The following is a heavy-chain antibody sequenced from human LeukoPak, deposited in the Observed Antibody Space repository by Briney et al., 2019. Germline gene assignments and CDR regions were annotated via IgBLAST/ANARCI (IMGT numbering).Heavy chain of an antibody. CDR3: ARGRRDGYKKIYYYYMDV. Sequence: SETLSLTCAVYGGSFSGYYWSWIRQPPGKGLEWIGEINHSGSTNYNPSLKSRVTISVDTSKNQFSLKLSSVTAADTAVYYCARGRRDGYKKIYYYYMDVWGKGTTVTVSS. CDR1: GGSFSGYY. CDR2: INHSGST. J-gene: IGHJ6*03. V-gene: IGHV4-34*01. D-gene: IGHD5-24*01.